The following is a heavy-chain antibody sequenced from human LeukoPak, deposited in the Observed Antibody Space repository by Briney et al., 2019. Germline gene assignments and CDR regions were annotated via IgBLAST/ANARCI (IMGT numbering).Heavy chain of an antibody. CDR2: IYHSGST. Sequence: SQTLSLTCTVSGGSISSGGYYWSWIRQPPGKGLEWIGYIYHSGSTYYNPSLKSRVTISVDRSKNQFSLKLSSVTAADTAVYYCARARPAFYYCDYWGQGTLVTVSS. J-gene: IGHJ4*02. CDR1: GGSISSGGYY. D-gene: IGHD6-6*01. V-gene: IGHV4-30-2*01. CDR3: ARARPAFYYCDY.